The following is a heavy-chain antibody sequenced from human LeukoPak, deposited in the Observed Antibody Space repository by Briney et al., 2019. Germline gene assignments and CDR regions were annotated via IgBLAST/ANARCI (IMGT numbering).Heavy chain of an antibody. CDR2: IYYSGST. V-gene: IGHV4-39*07. CDR3: ARDGRFPPEVIPGYFDY. J-gene: IGHJ4*02. D-gene: IGHD4-23*01. Sequence: SETLSLTCTVSGGSVSSGSYYWGWIRQPPGKGLEWIGNIYYSGSTYYNPSLKSRVTISVETSKNQFSLKLSSVTAADTAVYYCARDGRFPPEVIPGYFDYWGQGTLVTVSS. CDR1: GGSVSSGSYY.